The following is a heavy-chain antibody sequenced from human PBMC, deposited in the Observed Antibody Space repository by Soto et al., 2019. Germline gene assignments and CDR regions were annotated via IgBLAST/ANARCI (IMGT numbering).Heavy chain of an antibody. CDR1: GFTFSSYC. D-gene: IGHD2-15*01. V-gene: IGHV3-74*01. Sequence: EVQLVESGGGLVQPGGSLRLSCAASGFTFSSYCMHWVRQAPGKGLVWVSRINSDGSSTSYADSVKGRFTISRDNAKITVYLQMNSLRAEDTAVYYCVRTSLVVAAATREDYWGQGTLVTISS. CDR2: INSDGSST. CDR3: VRTSLVVAAATREDY. J-gene: IGHJ4*02.